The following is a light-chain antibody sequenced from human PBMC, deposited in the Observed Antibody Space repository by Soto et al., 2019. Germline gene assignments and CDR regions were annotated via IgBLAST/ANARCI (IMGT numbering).Light chain of an antibody. CDR3: LQYGLSPRT. V-gene: IGKV3-20*01. Sequence: EIVLTQSPGTLSLSPGERATLSCRASQSVSSSYLAWYQQKPGQAPRLFIYASSIRATGMPDRFSGSGSGTDFTLTISRLEPEDFAVYFCLQYGLSPRTFGRGTKVEIK. CDR2: ASS. CDR1: QSVSSSY. J-gene: IGKJ1*01.